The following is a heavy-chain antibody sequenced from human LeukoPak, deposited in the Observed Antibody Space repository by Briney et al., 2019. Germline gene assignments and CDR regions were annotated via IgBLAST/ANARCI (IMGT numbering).Heavy chain of an antibody. Sequence: PSETLSLTCTVSGDSFSSYYWSWIRQPPGRGLEGVGYISYSGRTDYNPSLKRRVSISVDTSKNQFSLKLSSVTAADTAVYYCARGAVYYTMDVWGQGTTVTVSS. V-gene: IGHV4-59*01. CDR2: ISYSGRT. D-gene: IGHD3-10*01. J-gene: IGHJ6*02. CDR3: ARGAVYYTMDV. CDR1: GDSFSSYY.